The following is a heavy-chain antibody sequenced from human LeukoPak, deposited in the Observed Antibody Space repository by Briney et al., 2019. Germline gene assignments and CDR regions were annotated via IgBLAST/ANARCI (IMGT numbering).Heavy chain of an antibody. D-gene: IGHD3-10*01. CDR2: ISYDGSNK. J-gene: IGHJ4*02. V-gene: IGHV3-30*01. Sequence: GGSLRLSCAASGFTFSSYAMHWVRQAPGKGLEWVAVISYDGSNKYYADSVKGRFTISRDNSKNTLYLQMNSLRAEDTAVYYCARDSEVWLGVTDYWGQGTVVTVSS. CDR1: GFTFSSYA. CDR3: ARDSEVWLGVTDY.